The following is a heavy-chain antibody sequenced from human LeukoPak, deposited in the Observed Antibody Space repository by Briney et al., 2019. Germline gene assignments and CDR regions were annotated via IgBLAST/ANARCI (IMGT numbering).Heavy chain of an antibody. Sequence: GGSLRLSCAASGFTFSSYWMSWVRQAPGKGLEWVANIKQDGSEKYYVDSVEGRFTISRDNAKNSLYLQMNSLRAEDTAVYYCARDEHQEHDAFDIWGQGTMVTVSS. CDR3: ARDEHQEHDAFDI. D-gene: IGHD1-26*01. CDR2: IKQDGSEK. V-gene: IGHV3-7*01. J-gene: IGHJ3*02. CDR1: GFTFSSYW.